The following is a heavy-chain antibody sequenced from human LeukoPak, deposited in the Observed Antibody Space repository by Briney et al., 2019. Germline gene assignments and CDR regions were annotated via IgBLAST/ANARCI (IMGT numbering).Heavy chain of an antibody. J-gene: IGHJ4*02. V-gene: IGHV1-46*01. CDR2: INPSGDSP. CDR1: GYTFTSYY. Sequence: ASVKVSCKASGYTFTSYYMHWVRQAPGQGLEWMGMINPSGDSPSYAQKFQGRVTITRDTSTSTVYMELSSLRSEDTAVYYCARDRRLSCSGGSCYSGAWVYWGQGTLVTVSS. D-gene: IGHD2-15*01. CDR3: ARDRRLSCSGGSCYSGAWVY.